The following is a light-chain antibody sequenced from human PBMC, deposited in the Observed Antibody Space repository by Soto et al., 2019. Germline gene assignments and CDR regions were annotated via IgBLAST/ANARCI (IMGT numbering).Light chain of an antibody. J-gene: IGKJ4*01. CDR2: DAS. CDR1: QSVSSY. Sequence: EIVLTQSPATLSLSPGERATLSCRASQSVSSYLAWYQQKPGLAPRLLIYDASNRATGIPARFRGSESGTNFTLTISSLEPEDFAVYYCQQRSNWPRELTFGGGTKVDIK. V-gene: IGKV3-11*01. CDR3: QQRSNWPRELT.